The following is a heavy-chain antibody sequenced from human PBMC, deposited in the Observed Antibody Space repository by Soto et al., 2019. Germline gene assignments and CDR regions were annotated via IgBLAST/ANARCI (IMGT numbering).Heavy chain of an antibody. CDR3: ARHGQLALFDQ. CDR2: IDPSDSYI. Sequence: GSLKISCQGSGYSFPSYWISWVRQMPGKGLQWMGRIDPSDSYINYSPSFEGHVNISIDKSINTAYLQWSSLKASDTAIYYCARHGQLALFDQWGQGTLVTVSS. V-gene: IGHV5-10-1*01. D-gene: IGHD6-6*01. J-gene: IGHJ5*02. CDR1: GYSFPSYW.